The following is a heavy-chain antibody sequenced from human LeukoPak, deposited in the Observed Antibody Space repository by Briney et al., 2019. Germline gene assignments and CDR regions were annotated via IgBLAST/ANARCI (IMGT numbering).Heavy chain of an antibody. J-gene: IGHJ3*02. CDR2: IYHSGST. V-gene: IGHV4-30-2*01. Sequence: SETLSLTCAVSGGSISSGGYSWSWIRQPPGKGLEWIEYIYHSGSTYYNPSLKSRVTISVDRSKNQFSLKLSSVTAADTAVYYCARALGYYDSSGYYPSVAFDIWGQGTMVTVSS. D-gene: IGHD3-22*01. CDR1: GGSISSGGYS. CDR3: ARALGYYDSSGYYPSVAFDI.